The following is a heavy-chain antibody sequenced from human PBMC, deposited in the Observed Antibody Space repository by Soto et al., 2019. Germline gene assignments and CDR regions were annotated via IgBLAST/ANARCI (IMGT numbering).Heavy chain of an antibody. CDR2: IYLSGST. D-gene: IGHD5-18*01. Sequence: PSETLSLTCAVSGGSISSSNWWSWVRQPPGKGLEWIGEIYLSGSTNYNPSLKSRVTISVDKSKNQFSLKLSSVTAADTAVYYCAGWIQLQQYYYYGMDVWGQGTTVTV. V-gene: IGHV4-4*02. CDR1: GGSISSSNW. CDR3: AGWIQLQQYYYYGMDV. J-gene: IGHJ6*02.